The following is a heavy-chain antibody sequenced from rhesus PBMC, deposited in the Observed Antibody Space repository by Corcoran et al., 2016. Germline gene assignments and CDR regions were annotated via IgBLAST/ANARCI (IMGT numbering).Heavy chain of an antibody. D-gene: IGHD5-24*01. J-gene: IGHJ4*01. V-gene: IGHV4-80*01. CDR1: GSSISSYW. Sequence: QVQLQESGPGLVKPSETLSLTCAVSGSSISSYWWNWIRQPPGKGLEWIGEISGNSGAPNYHPSLKSQVTISKDASKNRFSPKLSSVTAADTAVYYCAREYSGYSYNDYWGQGVLVTVSS. CDR3: AREYSGYSYNDY. CDR2: ISGNSGAP.